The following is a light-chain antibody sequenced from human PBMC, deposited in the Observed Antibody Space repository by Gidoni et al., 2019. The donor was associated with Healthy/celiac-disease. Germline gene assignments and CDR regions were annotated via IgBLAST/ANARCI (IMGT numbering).Light chain of an antibody. J-gene: IGKJ1*01. Sequence: EIVLTQSPGTLSVSPGDRATLSCRASQSVSSSYLAWYQQKPDQAPRLLIYGASSRATGIPNRISSGGARTDFTLTSSRLDPEDFAVYYCQQYGSSPKTFGQGTKVEIK. CDR1: QSVSSSY. V-gene: IGKV3-20*01. CDR3: QQYGSSPKT. CDR2: GAS.